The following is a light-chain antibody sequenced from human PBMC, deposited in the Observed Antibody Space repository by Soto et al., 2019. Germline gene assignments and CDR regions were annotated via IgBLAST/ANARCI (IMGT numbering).Light chain of an antibody. V-gene: IGLV2-8*01. CDR2: EVY. J-gene: IGLJ2*01. CDR3: SSHARSNTVI. CDR1: SSDVGANNY. Sequence: QSALTQPPSASGSPGQSVTFSCTGTSSDVGANNYVSWYQQHPGRAPKLMIYEVYDRPSGVPDRFYGSKSGNTASLTGSGLQAEDEADYYCSSHARSNTVIFGGGTKLTVL.